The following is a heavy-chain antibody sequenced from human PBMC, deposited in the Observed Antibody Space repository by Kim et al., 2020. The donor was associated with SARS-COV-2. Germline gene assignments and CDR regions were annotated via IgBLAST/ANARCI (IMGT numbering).Heavy chain of an antibody. J-gene: IGHJ3*01. D-gene: IGHD2-8*02. CDR3: VKDLHFDTGGNYYSGDAFDL. Sequence: GGSLRLSCAASGFAFSTYWMHWVRQIPGKGLVWVSRINSDVTSTRYADSVKGRFTISRDNAKNTLYLQMNSLKAEDTAVYYCVKDLHFDTGGNYYSGDAFDLWGRGTMVTVSS. CDR2: INSDVTST. CDR1: GFAFSTYW. V-gene: IGHV3-74*01.